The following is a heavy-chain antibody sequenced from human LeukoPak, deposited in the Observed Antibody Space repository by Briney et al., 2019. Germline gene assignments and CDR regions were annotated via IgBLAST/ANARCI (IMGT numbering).Heavy chain of an antibody. D-gene: IGHD2/OR15-2a*01. CDR1: GGSIRSYY. CDR3: STDSPTGFDH. CDR2: VYHTGST. Sequence: SETLSLTCTVSGGSIRSYYWSWTRQSPEKGLEWIGYVYHTGSTKYNPSLQSRVTISIDPSRNQFSLNLTSVTAADTAVYYCSTDSPTGFDHWGQGALVTVSS. J-gene: IGHJ4*02. V-gene: IGHV4-59*01.